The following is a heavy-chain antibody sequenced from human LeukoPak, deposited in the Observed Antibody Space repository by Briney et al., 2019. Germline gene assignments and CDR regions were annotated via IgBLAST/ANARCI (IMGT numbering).Heavy chain of an antibody. J-gene: IGHJ3*02. CDR3: AREGTARDAFDI. CDR1: GFTFSYYA. CDR2: ISSEGSDK. Sequence: PGGSLRLSCAASGFTFSYYAMHWVRQAPGKGLEWVAFISSEGSDKYYADSMKGRFTISRDNSKNTLYLQMTSLRGEDTAMYYCAREGTARDAFDIWGQGTMVTVSS. D-gene: IGHD2-21*02. V-gene: IGHV3-30-3*01.